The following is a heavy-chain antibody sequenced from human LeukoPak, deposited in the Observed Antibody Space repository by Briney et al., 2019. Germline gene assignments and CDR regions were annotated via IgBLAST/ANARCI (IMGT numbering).Heavy chain of an antibody. V-gene: IGHV4-34*01. D-gene: IGHD6-6*01. CDR1: GGSFSDYY. Sequence: SETLSLTCAVYGGSFSDYYWSWIRQPPGKGLEWIGEINHSGSTNYNPSLKSRVTISVDTSKNQFSLKLSSVTAADTAVYYCARGESIAPYYFDYWGQGTLVTVSS. CDR3: ARGESIAPYYFDY. J-gene: IGHJ4*02. CDR2: INHSGST.